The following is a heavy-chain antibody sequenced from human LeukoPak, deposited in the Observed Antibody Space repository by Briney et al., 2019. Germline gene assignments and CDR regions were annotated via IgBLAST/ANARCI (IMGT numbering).Heavy chain of an antibody. Sequence: PGGSLRLSCAASGLTFSRYGFHWVRQAPGKGLEWVAFISDSGGDKWYADSVKGRLTISRDKSKNTVNLQMSSLRVEDTALYYCARDGGSESYAFDYWGQGTQVTVSS. J-gene: IGHJ4*02. CDR2: ISDSGGDK. D-gene: IGHD3-10*01. CDR1: GLTFSRYG. CDR3: ARDGGSESYAFDY. V-gene: IGHV3-30*02.